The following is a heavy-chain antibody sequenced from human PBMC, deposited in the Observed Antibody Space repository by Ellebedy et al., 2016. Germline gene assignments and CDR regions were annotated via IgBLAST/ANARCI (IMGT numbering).Heavy chain of an antibody. CDR1: GFTFSSYG. V-gene: IGHV3-30*03. J-gene: IGHJ4*02. Sequence: GESLKISXSASGFTFSSYGMHWVRQAPGKGLEWVAVISYDGSNKYYADSVKGRFTISRDNSKNTLYLQMNSLRAEDTAVYYCAREGSTSCFDYWGQGTLVTVSS. CDR2: ISYDGSNK. CDR3: AREGSTSCFDY. D-gene: IGHD2-2*01.